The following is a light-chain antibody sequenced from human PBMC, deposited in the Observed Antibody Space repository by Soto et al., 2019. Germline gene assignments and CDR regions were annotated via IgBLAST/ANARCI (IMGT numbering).Light chain of an antibody. Sequence: IPLTQSPSSLSASVGDRVTITCRASPAIASFLAWYQQKPGTAPKLLIYGASTLQSGVPSRFSGSRSGTDYTLTIASLQPEDFATYYCQQLNSYPVTFGPGTKVDIK. CDR2: GAS. V-gene: IGKV1-9*01. J-gene: IGKJ3*01. CDR3: QQLNSYPVT. CDR1: PAIASF.